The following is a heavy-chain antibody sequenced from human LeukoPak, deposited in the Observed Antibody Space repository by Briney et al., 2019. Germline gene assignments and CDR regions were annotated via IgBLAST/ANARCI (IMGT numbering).Heavy chain of an antibody. CDR1: ALTFSNYA. Sequence: GGSLRLSCAASALTFSNYAMNWVRQAPGEGLKWVAIIAGDGGDKYYADSVRGRFTISRDNSKNTLYLEMNSLRLEDTSLYYCATYDDHGSGNWDHWGQGTLVTVSS. J-gene: IGHJ4*02. CDR3: ATYDDHGSGNWDH. D-gene: IGHD3-10*01. V-gene: IGHV3-30*14. CDR2: IAGDGGDK.